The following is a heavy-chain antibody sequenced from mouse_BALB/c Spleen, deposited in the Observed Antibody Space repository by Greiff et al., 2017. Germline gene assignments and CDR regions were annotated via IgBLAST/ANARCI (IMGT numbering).Heavy chain of an antibody. J-gene: IGHJ1*01. D-gene: IGHD2-2*01. V-gene: IGHV1-5*01. CDR2: IYPGNSDT. Sequence: EVQLQQSGTVLARPGASVKMSCRASAYPFPSYWMPWVKQRPGQGLEWIGAIYPGNSDTSSTQKFKGKAKLTAVTSTSTAYMELSSLTNEDSAVYYCTKRGYDWYFDVWGAGTTVTVAS. CDR3: TKRGYDWYFDV. CDR1: AYPFPSYW.